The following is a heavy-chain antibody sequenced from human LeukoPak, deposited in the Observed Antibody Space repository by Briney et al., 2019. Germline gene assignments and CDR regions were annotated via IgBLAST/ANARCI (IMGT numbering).Heavy chain of an antibody. CDR1: GFTVSSNY. D-gene: IGHD1-26*01. J-gene: IGHJ6*03. CDR2: IYSGGST. CDR3: ARDPYSGTYSDYYYYYMDV. V-gene: IGHV3-53*01. Sequence: GGSLRLSCAASGFTVSSNYMSWVRQAPGKGLEWVSVIYSGGSTYYADSVKGRFTISRDNAKNSLYLQLNSLRAEDTAVYYCARDPYSGTYSDYYYYYMDVWGKGTTVTVSS.